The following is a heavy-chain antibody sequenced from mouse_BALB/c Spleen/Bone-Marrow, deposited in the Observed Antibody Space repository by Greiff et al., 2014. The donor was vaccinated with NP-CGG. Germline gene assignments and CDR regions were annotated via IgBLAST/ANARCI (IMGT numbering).Heavy chain of an antibody. J-gene: IGHJ4*01. D-gene: IGHD1-2*01. CDR3: ARITTATGAMDY. V-gene: IGHV2-9*02. Sequence: QVQLKESGPGLVAPSPSLSITFTVSGVLLTNYSVNWVFQPPGKGLGWLGVIWADGSTNYKSALMSRLSISKDNSKSQVFFKMNSLQTDDTAMYYCARITTATGAMDYWGQGTSVTVSS. CDR2: IWADGST. CDR1: GVLLTNYS.